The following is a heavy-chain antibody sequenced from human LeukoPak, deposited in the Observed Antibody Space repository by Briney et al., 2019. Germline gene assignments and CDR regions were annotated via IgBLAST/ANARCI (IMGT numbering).Heavy chain of an antibody. V-gene: IGHV3-66*01. CDR2: IYSGGST. CDR1: GFTVSSNY. D-gene: IGHD3-22*01. Sequence: PGGSLRLSCAASGFTVSSNYMSWVHQAPGKGLEWVSVIYSGGSTYYADSVKGRFTISRDNSKNTLYLQMNSLRAEDTAVYYCAREVDSSYYRYFDYWGQGTLVTVSS. CDR3: AREVDSSYYRYFDY. J-gene: IGHJ4*02.